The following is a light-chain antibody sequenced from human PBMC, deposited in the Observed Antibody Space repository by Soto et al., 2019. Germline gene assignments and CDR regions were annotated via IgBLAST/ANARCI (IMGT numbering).Light chain of an antibody. CDR2: AAS. J-gene: IGKJ4*01. CDR3: LQDYAYPLT. V-gene: IGKV1-6*01. CDR1: QDIKKD. Sequence: AILMTQSPSSLSASVGDRVTITCRASQDIKKDLGWYQQKPGKAPNLLIYAASSLQGGVPSRFSGTGSGTEFTLTISSLQPEDFATYYCLQDYAYPLTFGGGTQVEI.